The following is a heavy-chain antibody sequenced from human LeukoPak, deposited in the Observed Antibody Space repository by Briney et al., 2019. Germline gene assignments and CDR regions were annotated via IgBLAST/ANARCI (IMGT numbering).Heavy chain of an antibody. CDR3: ARAWATDYFDY. V-gene: IGHV4-59*01. J-gene: IGHJ4*02. CDR2: MYYSGTI. CDR1: GVSISSYY. Sequence: SETLSLTCTVSGVSISSYYWSWIRQPPGKGLEWIGYMYYSGTINYNLSLKSRVTISVDTSKNQFSLKLSSVTAADTAMYYCARAWATDYFDYWGQGTLVTVSS.